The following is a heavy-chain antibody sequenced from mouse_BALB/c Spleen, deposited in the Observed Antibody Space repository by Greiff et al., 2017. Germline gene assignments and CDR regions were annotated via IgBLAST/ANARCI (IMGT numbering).Heavy chain of an antibody. CDR3: ARDGGYFEV. CDR1: GFTFTDYY. V-gene: IGHV7-3*02. CDR2: IRNKANGYTT. J-gene: IGHJ1*01. Sequence: EVKLVESGGGLVQPGGSLRLSCATSGFTFTDYYMSWVRQPPGKALEWLGFIRNKANGYTTEYSASVKGRFTISRDNSQSILYLQMNTLRAEDSATYYCARDGGYFEVWGAGTTRTVSS.